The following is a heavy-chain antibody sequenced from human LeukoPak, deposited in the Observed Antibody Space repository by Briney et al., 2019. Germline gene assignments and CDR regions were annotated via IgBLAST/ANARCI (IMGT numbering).Heavy chain of an antibody. CDR2: IKQDGSEK. D-gene: IGHD2-2*01. J-gene: IGHJ4*02. V-gene: IGHV3-7*01. CDR3: ASPIVVVPAASFDY. CDR1: GFTFSSYW. Sequence: GGSLRLSCAASGFTFSSYWMSWVRQAPGKGLEWVANIKQDGSEKYYVDSVKGRFTISRDNAKNSLYLQMNSLRAEDTAVYYCASPIVVVPAASFDYWGQGTLVTVSS.